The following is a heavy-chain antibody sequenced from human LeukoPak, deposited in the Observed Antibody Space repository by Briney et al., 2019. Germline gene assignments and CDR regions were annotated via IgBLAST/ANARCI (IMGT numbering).Heavy chain of an antibody. V-gene: IGHV4-4*07. J-gene: IGHJ4*02. Sequence: PSETLSLTCTVSGGSISNYHWSWIRQPAGKGLEWIGHININEGPKYNPSLRSRVTMSADTSRNQYSLKLSSVTAADTAVYYCARDGNSYGPDFDYWGQGTLVTVSS. CDR1: GGSISNYH. CDR3: ARDGNSYGPDFDY. CDR2: ININEGP. D-gene: IGHD5-18*01.